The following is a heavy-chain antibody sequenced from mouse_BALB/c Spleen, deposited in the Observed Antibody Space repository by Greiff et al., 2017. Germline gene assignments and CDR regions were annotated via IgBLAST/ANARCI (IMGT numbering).Heavy chain of an antibody. J-gene: IGHJ4*01. Sequence: VQLQQSGAELVMPGASVKMSCKASGYTFTDYWMHWVKQRPGQGLEWIGAIDTSDSYTSYNQKFKGKATLTVDESSSTAYMQLSSLTSEDSAVYYCARGGNYPYAMDYWGQGTSVTVSS. V-gene: IGHV1-69*01. CDR3: ARGGNYPYAMDY. CDR2: IDTSDSYT. CDR1: GYTFTDYW. D-gene: IGHD2-1*01.